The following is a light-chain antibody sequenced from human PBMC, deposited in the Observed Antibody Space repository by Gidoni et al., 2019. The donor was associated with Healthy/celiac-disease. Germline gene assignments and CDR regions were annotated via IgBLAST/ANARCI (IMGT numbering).Light chain of an antibody. J-gene: IGLJ1*01. V-gene: IGLV2-23*01. CDR1: SSDVGSYNL. CDR2: EGS. Sequence: QSALTQPASVSGSPGQSITISCTGTSSDVGSYNLVSWYHQHPGKAPKLMIYEGSKRPSGFSNRFSGSKYGNTASLTIAGLQAEDEADYYCCSYAGSSTFYVFGTGTKVTVL. CDR3: CSYAGSSTFYV.